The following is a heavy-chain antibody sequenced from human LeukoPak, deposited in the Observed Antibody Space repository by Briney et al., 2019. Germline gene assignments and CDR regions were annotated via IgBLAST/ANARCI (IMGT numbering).Heavy chain of an antibody. J-gene: IGHJ6*02. D-gene: IGHD3-3*01. Sequence: ASVKVSCKASGYTFTSYDINWVRQATGQGLEWMEWMNPNSGNTGYAQKFQGRVTMTRNTSISTAYMELSSLRSEDTAVYYCARVILRFLEWSGSYYGMDVWGQGTTVTVSS. CDR1: GYTFTSYD. V-gene: IGHV1-8*01. CDR3: ARVILRFLEWSGSYYGMDV. CDR2: MNPNSGNT.